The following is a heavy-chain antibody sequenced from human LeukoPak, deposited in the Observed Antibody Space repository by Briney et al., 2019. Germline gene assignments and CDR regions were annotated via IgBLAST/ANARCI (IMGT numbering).Heavy chain of an antibody. J-gene: IGHJ6*02. V-gene: IGHV3-23*01. D-gene: IGHD3-10*01. CDR3: AKDPLWFGELLYGMDV. Sequence: GGSLRLSCAASGFTFSSYAMSWVRQAPGKGLEWVSAISGSGGSTYYADSVKGRFTISRDNSKNTLYLQMNSLRAEDTAVYYCAKDPLWFGELLYGMDVWGQGTTATVSS. CDR1: GFTFSSYA. CDR2: ISGSGGST.